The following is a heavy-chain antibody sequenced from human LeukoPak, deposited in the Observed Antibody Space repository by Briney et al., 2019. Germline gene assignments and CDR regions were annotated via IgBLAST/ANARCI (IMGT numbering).Heavy chain of an antibody. J-gene: IGHJ4*02. CDR1: GGSISSGDYY. V-gene: IGHV4-30-4*01. D-gene: IGHD4-17*01. CDR3: ARASDYGDLLF. CDR2: IYYSGST. Sequence: PSETLSLTCTVSGGSISSGDYYWSWIRQPPGKGLEWIGYIYYSGSTYYNPSLKSRVTISVDTSKNQFSLKLSSVTGADTAVYYCARASDYGDLLFWGQGTLVTVSS.